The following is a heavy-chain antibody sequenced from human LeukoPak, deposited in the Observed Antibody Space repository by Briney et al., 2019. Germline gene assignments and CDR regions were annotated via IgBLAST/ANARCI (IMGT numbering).Heavy chain of an antibody. J-gene: IGHJ4*02. Sequence: PGGSLRLSCAASGFTFSSYWMSWVRQAPGKGLAWVANMKHDGSEYYYADSVKGRFTISRDHAKNALYLQMNNLRAEDTSVYYCARDRRDGYNLLDYWGQGTLVTVSS. CDR2: MKHDGSEY. CDR1: GFTFSSYW. CDR3: ARDRRDGYNLLDY. V-gene: IGHV3-7*01. D-gene: IGHD5-24*01.